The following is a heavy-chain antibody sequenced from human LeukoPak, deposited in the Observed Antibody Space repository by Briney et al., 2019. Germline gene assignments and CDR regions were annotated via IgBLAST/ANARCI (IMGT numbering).Heavy chain of an antibody. CDR3: ARALGYADILTGYRSYYFDY. D-gene: IGHD3-9*01. V-gene: IGHV3-53*01. Sequence: GGSLRLSCAVSGFPVSSNFMSWVRQAPGKGLEWVSVIYSGGSTYYADSVKGRFTISRDNSKNTLYLQMNSLRAEDTAVYYCARALGYADILTGYRSYYFDYWGQGTLVTVSS. CDR2: IYSGGST. J-gene: IGHJ4*02. CDR1: GFPVSSNF.